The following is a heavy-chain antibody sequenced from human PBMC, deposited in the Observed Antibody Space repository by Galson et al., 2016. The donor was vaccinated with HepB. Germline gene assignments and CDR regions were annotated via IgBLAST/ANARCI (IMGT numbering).Heavy chain of an antibody. Sequence: SMRLSGAASGLTFSCNWMRWVRQAPGTGLGWVELIWYDGTNEYYADSVKGRFTISRDNFKNTLYLQMNSLIAEDTAVYYCAKDIGYCSGGTCPNDAFDIRGQGTMVTVSS. CDR2: IWYDGTNE. J-gene: IGHJ3*02. D-gene: IGHD2-15*01. CDR1: GLTFSCNW. CDR3: AKDIGYCSGGTCPNDAFDI. V-gene: IGHV3-33*06.